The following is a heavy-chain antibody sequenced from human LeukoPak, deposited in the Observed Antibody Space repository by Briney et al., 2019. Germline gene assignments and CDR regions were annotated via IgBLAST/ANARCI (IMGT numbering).Heavy chain of an antibody. CDR3: ARDQVQLWYYYGMDV. Sequence: GGSLRLSCAASGFTFSSYSMNWVRQAPGKGLEWVSYISSSSSTIYYADSVKGRFTISRDNAKNSLYLQMNSLRAEDTAVYYCARDQVQLWYYYGMDVWGQGTTVTVSS. V-gene: IGHV3-48*04. CDR2: ISSSSSTI. CDR1: GFTFSSYS. J-gene: IGHJ6*02. D-gene: IGHD5-18*01.